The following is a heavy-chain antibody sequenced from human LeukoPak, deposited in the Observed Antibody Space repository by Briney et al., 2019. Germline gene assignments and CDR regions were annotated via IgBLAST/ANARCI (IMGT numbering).Heavy chain of an antibody. CDR3: ARDNSPIDS. J-gene: IGHJ4*02. CDR2: IRYDGRNE. V-gene: IGHV3-30*02. CDR1: GFTFNNYG. Sequence: GGSLRLSCAASGFTFNNYGMHWVRQAPGKGLEWVAFIRYDGRNEFYADSVKGRFIISRDNSKNSVSLQMNSLRVTDTAVYYCARDNSPIDSWGQGTLVTVSS. D-gene: IGHD4-11*01.